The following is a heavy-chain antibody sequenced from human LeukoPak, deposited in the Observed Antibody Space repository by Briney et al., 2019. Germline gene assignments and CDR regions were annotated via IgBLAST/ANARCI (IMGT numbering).Heavy chain of an antibody. CDR2: FDPEDGET. V-gene: IGHV1-24*01. CDR1: GYTLTELS. D-gene: IGHD5-24*01. J-gene: IGHJ4*02. Sequence: GASVKVSCKVSGYTLTELSMHWVRQAPGKGLEWMGGFDPEDGETIYAQKFQGRVTMTEDTSTDTAYMELSSLRSEDTAVYYCATGREMATILDPFDYWGQGTLVTVSS. CDR3: ATGREMATILDPFDY.